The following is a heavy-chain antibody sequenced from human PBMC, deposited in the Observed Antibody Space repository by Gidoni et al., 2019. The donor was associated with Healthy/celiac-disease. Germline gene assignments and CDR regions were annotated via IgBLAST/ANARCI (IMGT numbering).Heavy chain of an antibody. CDR3: ARDRSGYGDLTADY. CDR2: INSDGSST. CDR1: GFTFHSYW. J-gene: IGHJ4*02. V-gene: IGHV3-74*01. Sequence: EVLLVESGGGLVQAGGSLILSCADSGFTFHSYWMHWVRQDPGKGLVWVSRINSDGSSTSYADSVKGRFTISRDNAKNTLYLQMNSLRAEDTAVYYCARDRSGYGDLTADYWGQGTLVTVSS. D-gene: IGHD4-17*01.